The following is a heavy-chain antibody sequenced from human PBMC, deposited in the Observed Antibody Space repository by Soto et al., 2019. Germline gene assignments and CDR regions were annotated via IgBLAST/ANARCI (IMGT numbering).Heavy chain of an antibody. Sequence: SLRLSCAASGXPLSSYSMHWVRQAPGRGLEWVAVISYDGSNKYYADSVKGRFTISKDNSKNTLYLQMNSMRAGDTAVYYCARDRKEYYYYYGMDVRGQGTTVTVSS. J-gene: IGHJ6*02. CDR3: ARDRKEYYYYYGMDV. CDR2: ISYDGSNK. CDR1: GXPLSSYS. V-gene: IGHV3-30-3*01.